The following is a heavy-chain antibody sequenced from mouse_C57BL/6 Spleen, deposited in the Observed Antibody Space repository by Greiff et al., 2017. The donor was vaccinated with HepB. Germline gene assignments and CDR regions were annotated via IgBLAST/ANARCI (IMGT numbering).Heavy chain of an antibody. D-gene: IGHD1-2*01. CDR3: ATITTDWYFDV. Sequence: VQRVESGPELVKPGASVKISCKASGYAFSSSWMNWVKQRPGKGLEWIGRIYPGDGDTNYNGKFKGKATLTADKSSSTAYMQLSSLTSEDSAVYFCATITTDWYFDVWGTGTTVTVSS. V-gene: IGHV1-82*01. CDR1: GYAFSSSW. CDR2: IYPGDGDT. J-gene: IGHJ1*03.